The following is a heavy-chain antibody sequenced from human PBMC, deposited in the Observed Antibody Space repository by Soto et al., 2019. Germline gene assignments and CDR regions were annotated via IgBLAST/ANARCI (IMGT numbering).Heavy chain of an antibody. D-gene: IGHD3-10*01. CDR2: ISSSSSYI. J-gene: IGHJ3*02. V-gene: IGHV3-21*01. CDR1: GFTFSSYS. Sequence: EVQLVESGGGLVKPGGSLRLSCAASGFTFSSYSMNWVRQAPGNGLEWVSSISSSSSYIYYADSVKGRFTISRDNAKNSLYLQMNSLRAEDTAVYYCARAPPITMVRGVTFAFDIWGQGTMVTVSS. CDR3: ARAPPITMVRGVTFAFDI.